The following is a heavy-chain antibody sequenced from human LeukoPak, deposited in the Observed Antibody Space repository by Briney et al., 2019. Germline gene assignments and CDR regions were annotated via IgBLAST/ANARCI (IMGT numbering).Heavy chain of an antibody. Sequence: SDTLSLTCTVSGGSFSSYYCRWIRQPPGKGLEWIGYIYYSGSTNYNPSLKSRVTISVDTSKNQFSLKLSSVTAADTAVYYCASTGSSSGWYEDYWGQGTLVTVSS. J-gene: IGHJ4*02. CDR1: GGSFSSYY. V-gene: IGHV4-59*01. CDR3: ASTGSSSGWYEDY. D-gene: IGHD6-19*01. CDR2: IYYSGST.